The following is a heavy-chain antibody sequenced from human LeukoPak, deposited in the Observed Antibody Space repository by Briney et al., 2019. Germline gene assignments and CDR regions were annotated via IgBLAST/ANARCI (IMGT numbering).Heavy chain of an antibody. CDR2: ISGSGGST. D-gene: IGHD6-19*01. V-gene: IGHV3-23*01. CDR3: AKRIAVAGRAAGEYSDY. J-gene: IGHJ4*02. CDR1: GFTFSSYA. Sequence: GGSLRLSCAASGFTFSSYAMSWVRQAPGKGLEWVSAISGSGGSTYYADSVKGRFTISRDNSKNTLYLQMNSLRAEDTAVYYCAKRIAVAGRAAGEYSDYWGQGTLVTVSS.